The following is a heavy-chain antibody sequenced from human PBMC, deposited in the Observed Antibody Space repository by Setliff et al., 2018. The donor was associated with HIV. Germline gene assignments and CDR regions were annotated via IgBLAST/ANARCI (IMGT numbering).Heavy chain of an antibody. D-gene: IGHD3-3*02. CDR2: FDHEEGKI. CDR1: GDTLTKLS. Sequence: ASVKVSCKVSGDTLTKLSIYWVRLAPGKGLEWMGGFDHEEGKIIYAQKFQGRVSMTEDTSTDTAYMDLSSLRSDDTAVYYCAAPSSVYIFGVLTPVSFDYWGQGTLVTVSS. J-gene: IGHJ4*02. CDR3: AAPSSVYIFGVLTPVSFDY. V-gene: IGHV1-24*01.